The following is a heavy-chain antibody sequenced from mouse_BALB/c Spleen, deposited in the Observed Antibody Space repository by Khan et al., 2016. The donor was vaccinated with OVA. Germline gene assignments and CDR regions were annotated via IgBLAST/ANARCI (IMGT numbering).Heavy chain of an antibody. V-gene: IGHV1-80*01. Sequence: VQLQESGAELVRPGSSVKISCKASGYAFSSYWMNWVKQRPGQGLEWIGQIYPGDGDTNYNGKFKGKATLTADKSSSTAYMQLSSLTSEDSAVYFCARYYGSSFAYWGQGTLVTVSA. CDR2: IYPGDGDT. D-gene: IGHD1-1*01. CDR3: ARYYGSSFAY. CDR1: GYAFSSYW. J-gene: IGHJ3*01.